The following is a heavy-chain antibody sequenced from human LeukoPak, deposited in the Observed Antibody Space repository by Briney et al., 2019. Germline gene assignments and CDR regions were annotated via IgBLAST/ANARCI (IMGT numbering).Heavy chain of an antibody. CDR2: ISYSGNT. CDR1: GGSISSYF. Sequence: SETLSLTCTVSGGSISSYFWSWLRQPPGKRLECIGYISYSGNTDYNPSLKSRVTLSVDTSKNRLSLKLSSVTAADTAVYYCARKSSRGGFNGYDYWYFDLWGRGTLVTVSS. D-gene: IGHD5-12*01. V-gene: IGHV4-59*08. CDR3: ARKSSRGGFNGYDYWYFDL. J-gene: IGHJ2*01.